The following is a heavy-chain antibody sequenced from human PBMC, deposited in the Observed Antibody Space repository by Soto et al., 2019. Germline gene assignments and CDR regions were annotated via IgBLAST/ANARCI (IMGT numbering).Heavy chain of an antibody. Sequence: EVQLVESGGDLVQPGGSLRLSCAASGFSFSSHWMNWVRQAPGKGLEWVANIRQDGNDKRYVDSVKGRFTISRDNAKSSLYLQMNSLRAEDTAVYYCARYSYSSGPQDSWGQGTLVTVSS. D-gene: IGHD6-19*01. V-gene: IGHV3-7*03. CDR3: ARYSYSSGPQDS. CDR2: IRQDGNDK. J-gene: IGHJ4*02. CDR1: GFSFSSHW.